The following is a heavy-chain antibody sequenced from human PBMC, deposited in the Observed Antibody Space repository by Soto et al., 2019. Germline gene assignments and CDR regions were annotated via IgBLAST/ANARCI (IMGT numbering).Heavy chain of an antibody. CDR1: GGSISSYY. Sequence: PSETLSLTCTVSGGSISSYYWIWIRQPPGKGLEWIGYIYYSGSTNYNPSLKSRVTISVDTSKNQFSLKLSSVTAADTAVYYCARGLYSYGPFDYWGQGTLVTVSS. CDR2: IYYSGST. J-gene: IGHJ4*02. CDR3: ARGLYSYGPFDY. D-gene: IGHD5-18*01. V-gene: IGHV4-59*01.